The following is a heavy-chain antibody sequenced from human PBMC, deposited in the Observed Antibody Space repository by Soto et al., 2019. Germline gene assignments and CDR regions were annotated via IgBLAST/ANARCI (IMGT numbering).Heavy chain of an antibody. J-gene: IGHJ4*02. V-gene: IGHV3-30*18. D-gene: IGHD3-10*01. Sequence: QVQLVESGGGVVQPGRSLRLSCAASGFTFSSYGMHWVRRAPGKGLEWVAVISYDGSNKYYADSVKGRFTISRDNSKNTLYLQMNSLRAEDTAVYYCAKEGRYYGSGADYWGQGTLVTVSS. CDR3: AKEGRYYGSGADY. CDR1: GFTFSSYG. CDR2: ISYDGSNK.